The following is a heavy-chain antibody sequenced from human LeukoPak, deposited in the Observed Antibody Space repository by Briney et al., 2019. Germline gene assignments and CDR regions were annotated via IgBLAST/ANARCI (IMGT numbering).Heavy chain of an antibody. V-gene: IGHV1-24*01. CDR1: GYTLTELS. Sequence: ASVKVSCKVSGYTLTELSMHWVRQAPGKGLEWMGGFDPEDGETIYAQKFQGRVTMTEDTSTDTAYMELSSLRSEDTAVYYCATDRTSLSMTTVTTFASYWGQGTLVTVSS. J-gene: IGHJ4*02. CDR3: ATDRTSLSMTTVTTFASY. D-gene: IGHD4-17*01. CDR2: FDPEDGET.